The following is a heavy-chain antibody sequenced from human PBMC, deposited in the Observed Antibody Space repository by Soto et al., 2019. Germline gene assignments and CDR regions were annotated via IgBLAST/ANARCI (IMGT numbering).Heavy chain of an antibody. V-gene: IGHV1-18*01. D-gene: IGHD3-10*01. J-gene: IGHJ4*02. CDR1: GYTFTSYG. CDR2: ISAHNGNT. Sequence: QVQLVQSGAEVKKPGASVKVSCKASGYTFTSYGISWVRQAPGQGLEWMGWISAHNGNTNYAQKLQGRVTMTTDTXTSTAYMELRSLRSDETAVYDFARDKGDGSGSYYGYWGQGTLVTVSS. CDR3: ARDKGDGSGSYYGY.